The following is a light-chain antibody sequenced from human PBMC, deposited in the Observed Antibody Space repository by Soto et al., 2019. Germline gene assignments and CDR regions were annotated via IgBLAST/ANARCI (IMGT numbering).Light chain of an antibody. J-gene: IGLJ1*01. CDR2: SYD. CDR1: SSNIGGNT. CDR3: AAWDASLNGYV. Sequence: QAVVTQPPSASGTPGQRVTISCSTSSSNIGGNTVNWYQQVPGTAPKLLIYSYDQRPSGVPDRFSGSKSGTLASLAISGLQSEDEADYYCAAWDASLNGYVFGTGTKLTVL. V-gene: IGLV1-44*01.